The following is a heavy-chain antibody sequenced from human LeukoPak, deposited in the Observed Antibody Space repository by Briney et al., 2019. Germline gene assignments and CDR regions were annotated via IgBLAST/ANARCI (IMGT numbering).Heavy chain of an antibody. CDR3: AKGGSTAIWDY. Sequence: GRSLRLSRAASGFTFSSYDMHWVRQAPGKGLEWVALTSYDGSNKYYADSVKGRFTISRDSSTNTLYLQMISLRAEDTAVYYCAKGGSTAIWDYWGQGTLVTVSS. J-gene: IGHJ4*02. CDR2: TSYDGSNK. V-gene: IGHV3-30*18. CDR1: GFTFSSYD. D-gene: IGHD5-18*01.